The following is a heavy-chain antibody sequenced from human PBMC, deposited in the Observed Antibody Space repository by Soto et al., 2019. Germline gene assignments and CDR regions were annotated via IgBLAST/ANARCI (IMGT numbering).Heavy chain of an antibody. J-gene: IGHJ4*02. CDR1: GFSLSTSEVG. CDR2: IYWDDDK. CDR3: AHSLGLWSLFDY. D-gene: IGHD5-18*01. V-gene: IGHV2-5*02. Sequence: QITLKESGPTLVKPTQTLTLTCTFSGFSLSTSEVGVGWIRQPPGKALEWLALIYWDDDKRYSPSLKSRLTITKDTSKNQVVLTMTNMDPVDTATNYCAHSLGLWSLFDYWGQGTLVTVSS.